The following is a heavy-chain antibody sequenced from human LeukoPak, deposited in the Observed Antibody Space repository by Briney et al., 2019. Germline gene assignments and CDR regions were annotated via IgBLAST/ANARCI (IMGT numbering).Heavy chain of an antibody. J-gene: IGHJ6*03. Sequence: SETLSLTCTVSGGSISSGGYYWSWIRQPPGKGLEWIGYIYHSGSTYYNPSLKSRVTISVDRSKNQFSLKLSSVTAADTAVYYCAGVGYSGSYEDYYYYYMDVWGKGTTVTVSS. CDR1: GGSISSGGYY. CDR2: IYHSGST. V-gene: IGHV4-30-2*01. D-gene: IGHD1-26*01. CDR3: AGVGYSGSYEDYYYYYMDV.